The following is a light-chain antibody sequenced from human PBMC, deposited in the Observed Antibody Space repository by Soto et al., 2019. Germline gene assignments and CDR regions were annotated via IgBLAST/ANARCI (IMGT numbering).Light chain of an antibody. CDR3: QQSYSTPDT. CDR1: QTISTY. Sequence: DIQMTQSPSSLSASVGDRVTITCRASQTISTYLHWYQQKPGKAPNLLIYAASRLQSGVPSRFSGSGSVTDFTLTISSLQPDDFASYYCQQSYSTPDTFCQGTKLASK. CDR2: AAS. V-gene: IGKV1-39*01. J-gene: IGKJ2*01.